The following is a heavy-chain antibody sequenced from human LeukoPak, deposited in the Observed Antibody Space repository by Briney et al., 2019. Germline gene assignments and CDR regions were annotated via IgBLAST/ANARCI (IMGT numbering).Heavy chain of an antibody. J-gene: IGHJ4*02. Sequence: GSLRLSCAASGFTFSSYGMHWVLQAPCKGLEWVAVISYDGSNKYYADSVKGRFTISRDNSKNTLYLQMNSLRAEDTAVYYCAKEDYYDSSGYYLPFTLWDWGQGTLVTVSS. CDR3: AKEDYYDSSGYYLPFTLWD. D-gene: IGHD3-22*01. CDR1: GFTFSSYG. V-gene: IGHV3-30*18. CDR2: ISYDGSNK.